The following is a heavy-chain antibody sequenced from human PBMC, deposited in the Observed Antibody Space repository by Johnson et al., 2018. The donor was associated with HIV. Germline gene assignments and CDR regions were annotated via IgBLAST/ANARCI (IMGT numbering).Heavy chain of an antibody. D-gene: IGHD2-21*02. Sequence: VQLVESGGGLVQPGGSLRLSCAASGFTFSSYGMHWVRQAPGKGLEWVAVIWYDGSNKYYADSVKGRFTISRDNSKNTLYLQMNSLRAEDTAVYYCAKDVVVTPPSDAFDIWGQGTMV. V-gene: IGHV3-33*06. J-gene: IGHJ3*02. CDR2: IWYDGSNK. CDR3: AKDVVVTPPSDAFDI. CDR1: GFTFSSYG.